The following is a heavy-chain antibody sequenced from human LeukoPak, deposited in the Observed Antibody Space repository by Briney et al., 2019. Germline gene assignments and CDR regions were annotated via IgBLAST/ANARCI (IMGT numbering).Heavy chain of an antibody. V-gene: IGHV1-69*04. CDR2: IIPILGIA. D-gene: IGHD1-26*01. Sequence: SVKVSCKASGGIFSSYAISWVRQAPGQGLEWMGRIIPILGIANYAQKFQGRVTITADKSTSTAYMELSSLRSEDTAVYYCARVPTTGYFDLWGRGTLVTVSS. J-gene: IGHJ2*01. CDR1: GGIFSSYA. CDR3: ARVPTTGYFDL.